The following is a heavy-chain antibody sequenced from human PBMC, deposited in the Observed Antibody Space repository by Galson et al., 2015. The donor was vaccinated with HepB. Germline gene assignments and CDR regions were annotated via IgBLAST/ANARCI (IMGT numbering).Heavy chain of an antibody. V-gene: IGHV1-18*04. J-gene: IGHJ6*02. Sequence: AEVKTTGASVTVSCKASGYTFTSYGISWVRQAPGQGLEWMGWISAYNGNTNYAQKLQGRVTMTTDTSTSTAYMELRSMRSDDTAVYYCARTLWLADYYYGMDVWGQGTTVTVSS. CDR3: ARTLWLADYYYGMDV. CDR2: ISAYNGNT. D-gene: IGHD6-19*01. CDR1: GYTFTSYG.